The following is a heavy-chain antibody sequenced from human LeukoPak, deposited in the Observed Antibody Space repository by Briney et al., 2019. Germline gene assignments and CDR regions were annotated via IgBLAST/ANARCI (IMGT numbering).Heavy chain of an antibody. CDR1: RFTFSSYW. Sequence: PGGSLRLSCAASRFTFSSYWMSWVRQAPGKGLEWVANIKHDGSEKYYVDSVKGRFTISRDNAKNSLYLQMNSPRAEDTAVYYCARAGNTYAYAYWGQGTLVTVSS. D-gene: IGHD3-16*01. J-gene: IGHJ4*02. V-gene: IGHV3-7*05. CDR3: ARAGNTYAYAY. CDR2: IKHDGSEK.